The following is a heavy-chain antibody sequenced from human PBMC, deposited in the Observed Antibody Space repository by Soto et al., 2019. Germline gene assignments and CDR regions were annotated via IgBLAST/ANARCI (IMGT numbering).Heavy chain of an antibody. D-gene: IGHD1-26*01. V-gene: IGHV1-8*01. CDR1: GYNFTDYD. Sequence: QVQLVQSEAEVKKPGASVRGSCKASGYNFTDYDINWVRQATGQGLEWMGWMNPSSGYTGYAQKFQGRVTMTWDTSISTAYMELSSLTSADTAVYYCARFVRHQLPTIDYWGQGALVTVSS. J-gene: IGHJ4*02. CDR3: ARFVRHQLPTIDY. CDR2: MNPSSGYT.